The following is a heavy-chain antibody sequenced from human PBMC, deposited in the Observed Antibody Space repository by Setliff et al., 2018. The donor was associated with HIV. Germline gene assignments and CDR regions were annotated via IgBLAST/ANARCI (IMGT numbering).Heavy chain of an antibody. V-gene: IGHV4-34*01. CDR1: GGSFSGYY. D-gene: IGHD6-13*01. J-gene: IGHJ5*02. Sequence: SETLSLTCAVYGGSFSGYYWSWIRQPPGKGLEWIGEINHSGSTNYNPSLKSRVTISLDTSKNQFSLHLNSVTAADTAVYYCAREIIAAAGQDWFDPWGQGTLVTVLL. CDR2: INHSGST. CDR3: AREIIAAAGQDWFDP.